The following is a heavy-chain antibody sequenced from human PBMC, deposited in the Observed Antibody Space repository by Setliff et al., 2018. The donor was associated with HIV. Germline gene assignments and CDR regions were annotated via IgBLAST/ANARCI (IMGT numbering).Heavy chain of an antibody. D-gene: IGHD1-26*01. CDR3: ARRTEVGATVDY. CDR1: DGSISSSDGDW. J-gene: IGHJ4*02. V-gene: IGHV4-39*01. CDR2: IYYSGST. Sequence: LSLTCAVSDGSISSSDGDWWSWVRQPPGKGLEWIGSIYYSGSTYYNPSLKSRVTISVDTSKNRFSLKVRSVTAADTAVYYCARRTEVGATVDYWGQGTLVTVSS.